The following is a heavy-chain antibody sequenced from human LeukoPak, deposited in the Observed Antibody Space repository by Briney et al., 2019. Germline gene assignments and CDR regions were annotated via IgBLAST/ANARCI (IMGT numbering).Heavy chain of an antibody. D-gene: IGHD2-2*01. CDR1: GYTFTRYY. J-gene: IGHJ4*02. CDR3: ARDLGQTSQFDY. V-gene: IGHV1-46*01. Sequence: ASVKVSCKTSGYTFTRYYMHWVRQAPGQGLESMGTINPSGGRTSYAQNFQGRVTTTRDTSTSTLYMELSSLRSEDTAVYYCARDLGQTSQFDYWGQGTLVTVSS. CDR2: INPSGGRT.